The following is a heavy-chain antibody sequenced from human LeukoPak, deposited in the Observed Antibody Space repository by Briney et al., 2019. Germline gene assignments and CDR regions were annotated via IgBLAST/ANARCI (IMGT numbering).Heavy chain of an antibody. CDR3: ARWRSGFDS. CDR1: GYSISSGYY. CDR2: IYHSGST. J-gene: IGHJ4*02. Sequence: SGTLSLTCAVSGYSISSGYYWGWIRQPPGKGLGWIGSIYHSGSTYYNPSLKSRVTISVDTSKNQFSLKLSSVTAADTAVYYCARWRSGFDSWGQGTLVTVSS. V-gene: IGHV4-38-2*01.